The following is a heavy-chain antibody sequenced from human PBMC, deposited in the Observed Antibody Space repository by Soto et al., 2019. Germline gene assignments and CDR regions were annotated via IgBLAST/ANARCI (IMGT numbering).Heavy chain of an antibody. D-gene: IGHD3-10*01. J-gene: IGHJ4*02. CDR2: ISAYNGNT. CDR3: ARVFRYIVRGVIKAHDY. CDR1: GYTFTSYG. V-gene: IGHV1-18*01. Sequence: GASVKVSCKASGYTFTSYGISWVRQAPGQGLEWMGWISAYNGNTNYAQKLQGRVTMTTDTSTSTAYMELRSLRSDDTAVYYCARVFRYIVRGVIKAHDYWGRGTLVTVSS.